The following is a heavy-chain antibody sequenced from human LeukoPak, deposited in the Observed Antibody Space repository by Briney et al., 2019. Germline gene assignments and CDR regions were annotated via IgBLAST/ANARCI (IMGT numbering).Heavy chain of an antibody. CDR3: ARGSKVCSSGGSCYYNWFDP. D-gene: IGHD2-15*01. Sequence: SETLSLTCTVSGYSISSGYYWGWIRQPPGKGLEWIGSIYHSGSTYYNPSLKSRVTISVDTSKNQFSLQLNSVTPEDTAVYYCARGSKVCSSGGSCYYNWFDPWGQGTLVTVSS. V-gene: IGHV4-38-2*02. J-gene: IGHJ5*02. CDR1: GYSISSGYY. CDR2: IYHSGST.